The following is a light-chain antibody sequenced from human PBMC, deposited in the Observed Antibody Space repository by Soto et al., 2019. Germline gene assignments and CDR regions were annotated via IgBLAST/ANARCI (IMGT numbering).Light chain of an antibody. J-gene: IGKJ2*01. CDR1: QSISSW. Sequence: DIQMTQSPSTLSASVGDRVTITCRASQSISSWLAWYQQKPGTAPKLLIYKASSLQSGVPSRFSGSGTGTEFTLSFSILHPYDFATYCCQQYSSYPYTFGQWTKREIK. V-gene: IGKV1-5*03. CDR3: QQYSSYPYT. CDR2: KAS.